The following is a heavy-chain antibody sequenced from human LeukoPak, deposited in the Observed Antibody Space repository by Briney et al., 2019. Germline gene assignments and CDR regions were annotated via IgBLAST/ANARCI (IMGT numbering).Heavy chain of an antibody. CDR2: ISAYKSNT. CDR3: ARVTVPFDY. J-gene: IGHJ4*02. V-gene: IGHV1-18*01. Sequence: ASVKVSCKASGYTFTIYGTSWVRQAPGQGLEWMGCISAYKSNTNYAQKIQGRVTMTTDTSTSTAYMELRSLRSDDTAVYYCARVTVPFDYWGQGTLVTVSS. D-gene: IGHD4-17*01. CDR1: GYTFTIYG.